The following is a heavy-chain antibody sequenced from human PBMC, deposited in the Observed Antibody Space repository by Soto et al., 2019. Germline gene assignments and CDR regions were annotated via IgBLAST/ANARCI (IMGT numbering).Heavy chain of an antibody. V-gene: IGHV3-23*01. CDR1: GFTFSSSA. CDR2: ISGRGVST. CDR3: TKDPYGGYARHFDC. J-gene: IGHJ4*02. Sequence: XASLRISCAASGFTFSSSAMSWVRQAPGKGLEWVSAISGRGVSTYYADSVRGRFTISRDNSKNTLYLQMNSLRAEDTAVYYCTKDPYGGYARHFDCWGQGTLVSVSS. D-gene: IGHD5-12*01.